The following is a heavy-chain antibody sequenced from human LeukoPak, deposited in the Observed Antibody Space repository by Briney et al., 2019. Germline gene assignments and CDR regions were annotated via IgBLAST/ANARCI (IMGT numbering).Heavy chain of an antibody. CDR2: IRYDGSNK. J-gene: IGHJ4*02. V-gene: IGHV3-30*02. CDR3: AKAYGDDRSYYFDY. D-gene: IGHD4-17*01. Sequence: PGGSLRLSCAASGFTFSSYGMHWVRQAPGKGLEWVAFIRYDGSNKYYADSVKGRFTISRDNSKNTLYLQMNSLRAEDMALYYCAKAYGDDRSYYFDYWGQGTLVTVSS. CDR1: GFTFSSYG.